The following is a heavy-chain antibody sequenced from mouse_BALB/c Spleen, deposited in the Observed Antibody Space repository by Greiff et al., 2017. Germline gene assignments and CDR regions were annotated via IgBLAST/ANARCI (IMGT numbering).Heavy chain of an antibody. Sequence: VQLQESGAELVRPGVSVKISCKGSGYTFTDYAMHWVKQSHAKSLEWIGVISTYYGDASYNQKFKGKATMTVDKSSSTAYMELARLTSEDSAIYYCARGRPYFDYWGQGTTLTVSS. J-gene: IGHJ2*01. CDR2: ISTYYGDA. V-gene: IGHV1S137*01. CDR3: ARGRPYFDY. D-gene: IGHD1-2*01. CDR1: GYTFTDYA.